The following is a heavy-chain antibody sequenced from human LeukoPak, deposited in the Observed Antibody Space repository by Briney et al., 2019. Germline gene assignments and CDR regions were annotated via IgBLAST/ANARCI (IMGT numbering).Heavy chain of an antibody. D-gene: IGHD5-12*01. CDR3: AREGLSGYDSGFDY. J-gene: IGHJ4*02. Sequence: GGSLRLSCAASGFTFSSYAMHWVRQAPGKGLEWVAVISYDGSNKYYADSVKGRFTISRDNSKNTLYLQMNSLRAEDTAVYYCAREGLSGYDSGFDYWGQGTLVTVSS. CDR1: GFTFSSYA. V-gene: IGHV3-30-3*01. CDR2: ISYDGSNK.